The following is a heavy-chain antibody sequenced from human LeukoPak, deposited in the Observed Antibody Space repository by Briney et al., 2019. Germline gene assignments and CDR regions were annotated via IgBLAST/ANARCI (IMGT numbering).Heavy chain of an antibody. J-gene: IGHJ4*02. Sequence: SETLSLTCAVHGGSFSGYYWSWIRQPPGKGLEWIGEINHSGSTNYNPSLKSRVTISVDTPKNQFSLKLSSVTAADTAVYYCATYYYGSGSRSDYWGQGTLVTVSS. CDR3: ATYYYGSGSRSDY. CDR2: INHSGST. CDR1: GGSFSGYY. D-gene: IGHD3-10*01. V-gene: IGHV4-34*01.